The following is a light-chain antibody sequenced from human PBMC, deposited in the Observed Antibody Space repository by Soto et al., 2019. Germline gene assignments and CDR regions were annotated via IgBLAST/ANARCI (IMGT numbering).Light chain of an antibody. CDR2: TAS. CDR3: QQYNTYSRT. J-gene: IGKJ1*01. Sequence: DIQMTQSPSTLSASVGDRVTVTCRASQSISTSLAWYQQKPGKAPKLLIYTASSLEIGVPSRFSGSGSGTEFTLTISSLQPDDFATYYCQQYNTYSRTFGQGTKVEIK. V-gene: IGKV1-5*03. CDR1: QSISTS.